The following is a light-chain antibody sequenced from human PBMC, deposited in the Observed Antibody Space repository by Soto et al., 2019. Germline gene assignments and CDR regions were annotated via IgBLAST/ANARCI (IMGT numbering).Light chain of an antibody. Sequence: QDPAPRTASPVERVTLSGGASQGVSRKLAWYQHKSGQAPRLLISGASAGATGIPARFSGSGSGTDFTLTISRVRREEIVTYHVQQSYSPPLTFGHGTKVEIK. CDR3: QQSYSPPLT. CDR2: GAS. CDR1: QGVSRK. J-gene: IGKJ1*01. V-gene: IGKV3-15*01.